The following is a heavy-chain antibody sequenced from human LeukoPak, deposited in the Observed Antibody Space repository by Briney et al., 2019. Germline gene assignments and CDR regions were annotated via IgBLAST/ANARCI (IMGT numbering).Heavy chain of an antibody. Sequence: PGGSLRLSCAASGFTFSSYGMHWVRQAPGKGLEWVAVIWYDGSNKYYADSVKGRFTISRDNSKNTLYLQMNSLRAEDTAVYYCARVDCSSTSCYIWFDPWGQGTLVTVSS. V-gene: IGHV3-33*01. CDR3: ARVDCSSTSCYIWFDP. J-gene: IGHJ5*02. D-gene: IGHD2-2*02. CDR2: IWYDGSNK. CDR1: GFTFSSYG.